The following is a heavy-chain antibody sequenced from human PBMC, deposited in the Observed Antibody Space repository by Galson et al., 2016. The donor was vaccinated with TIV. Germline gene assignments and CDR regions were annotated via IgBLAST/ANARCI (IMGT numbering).Heavy chain of an antibody. CDR2: ISLSGTTT. J-gene: IGHJ3*02. D-gene: IGHD4-17*01. V-gene: IGHV3-23*01. CDR3: AKPEGDGDYSLGAAFDK. Sequence: SLRLSCAVFGFSVKFYVMSWVRQAPGKGLEWVSGISLSGTTTYYADSVRGRFTISRDNSKYMLYLEMKSLRAEDTAVYYCAKPEGDGDYSLGAAFDKWGQGTLVSVSS. CDR1: GFSVKFYV.